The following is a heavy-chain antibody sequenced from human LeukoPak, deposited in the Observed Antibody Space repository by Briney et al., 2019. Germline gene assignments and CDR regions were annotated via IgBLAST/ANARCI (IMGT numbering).Heavy chain of an antibody. Sequence: SETLSLTCTVSGGSITSYYWHWIRQPPGKGLEWIGYIYYSGSTNYNPSLKSRVTVSVDTSRKQFSLKLHSVSAADTAVYYCARDRGRATWFDPWGQGTVVTVSS. J-gene: IGHJ5*02. CDR1: GGSITSYY. CDR2: IYYSGST. V-gene: IGHV4-59*01. D-gene: IGHD3-10*01. CDR3: ARDRGRATWFDP.